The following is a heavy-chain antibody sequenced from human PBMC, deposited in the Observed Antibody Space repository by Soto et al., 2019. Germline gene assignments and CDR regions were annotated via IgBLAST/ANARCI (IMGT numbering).Heavy chain of an antibody. J-gene: IGHJ4*02. CDR2: IYHSGST. V-gene: IGHV4-30-2*01. CDR3: ARSIVVVTAIHYFDY. Sequence: KPSETLSLTCAVSGGSISSGGYSWSWIRQPPGKGLEWIGYIYHSGSTYYNPSLKSRVTISVDRSKNQFSLKLSSVTAADTAVYYCARSIVVVTAIHYFDYWGQGTLVTVSS. CDR1: GGSISSGGYS. D-gene: IGHD2-21*02.